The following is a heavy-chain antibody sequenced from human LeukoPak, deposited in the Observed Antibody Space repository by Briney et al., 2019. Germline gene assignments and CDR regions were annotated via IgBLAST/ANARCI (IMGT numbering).Heavy chain of an antibody. Sequence: PGGSLRLSCAASGFSFSTHWMHWVRQAPGKGLVYVAQIKSDGSATAYADSVKGRFTISRDNSKNTLYLQMNSLRVEDTATYFCAKVQFNWGPIDYWGQGTPVIVSS. J-gene: IGHJ4*02. CDR1: GFSFSTHW. D-gene: IGHD7-27*01. CDR2: IKSDGSAT. CDR3: AKVQFNWGPIDY. V-gene: IGHV3-74*01.